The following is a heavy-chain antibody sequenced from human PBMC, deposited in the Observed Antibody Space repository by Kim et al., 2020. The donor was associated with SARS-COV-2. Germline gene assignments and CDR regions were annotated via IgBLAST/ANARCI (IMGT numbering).Heavy chain of an antibody. CDR3: ATYYYDSSGPIDY. J-gene: IGHJ4*02. D-gene: IGHD3-22*01. Sequence: YNPSLKSRVTIAVDTSKNQFSLKLSSVTAADTAVYYCATYYYDSSGPIDYWGQGTLVTVSS. V-gene: IGHV4-39*01.